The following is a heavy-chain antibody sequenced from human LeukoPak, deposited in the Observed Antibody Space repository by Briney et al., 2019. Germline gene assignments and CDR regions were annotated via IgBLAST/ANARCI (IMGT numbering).Heavy chain of an antibody. CDR3: ARHLAAAPKGAFDI. D-gene: IGHD6-13*01. Sequence: GESLKISCEGSGYTFSSYWIAWVRQMPGKGLEWMGIIYPGDSDTRYSPSFQGQVTISADKSISTAYLQWSSLKASDTAMYYCARHLAAAPKGAFDIWGQGTMVTVSS. CDR1: GYTFSSYW. V-gene: IGHV5-51*01. CDR2: IYPGDSDT. J-gene: IGHJ3*02.